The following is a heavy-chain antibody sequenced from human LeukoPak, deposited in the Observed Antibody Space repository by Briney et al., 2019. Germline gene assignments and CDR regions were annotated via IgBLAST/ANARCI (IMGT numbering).Heavy chain of an antibody. CDR1: GYTFTGYY. CDR3: ARDPPGAVVLRFWDGVFDI. D-gene: IGHD3-3*01. V-gene: IGHV1-46*03. Sequence: GASVKVSCKASGYTFTGYYMHWVLQAPGQGLEWMGIINPSGGSTSYAQKFQGRVTMTRDTSTSTVYMELSSLRSEDTAVYYCARDPPGAVVLRFWDGVFDIGGQGKMATSSS. CDR2: INPSGGST. J-gene: IGHJ3*02.